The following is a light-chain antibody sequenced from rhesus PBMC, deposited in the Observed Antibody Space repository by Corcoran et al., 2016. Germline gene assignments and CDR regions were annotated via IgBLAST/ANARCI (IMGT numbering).Light chain of an antibody. J-gene: IGKJ1*01. CDR3: QHGYGTPWT. V-gene: IGKV1-74*01. CDR2: GAS. Sequence: DIQMTQSPSSLSASVGDRVIITCRASRGINIYLNWYQQKPGRAPKRLMFGASTLQSGVPSRVSGRGAGTDYTFTISSLHPEDVATYYCQHGYGTPWTFGQGTNIEIK. CDR1: RGINIY.